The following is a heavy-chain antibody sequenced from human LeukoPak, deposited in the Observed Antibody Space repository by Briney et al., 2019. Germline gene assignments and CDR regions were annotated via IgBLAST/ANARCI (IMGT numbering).Heavy chain of an antibody. CDR2: LYYSGNT. J-gene: IGHJ4*02. Sequence: SETLSLTCSVSGDSISSSNYYWCWIRQPPGKGLEWIGSLYYSGNTYYNPSLRSRVTISVDTSKNQFSLNLSSVTAADTAVYYCARHAPYFQDSGYDGGQGTLVTVSS. D-gene: IGHD5-12*01. CDR1: GDSISSSNYY. CDR3: ARHAPYFQDSGYD. V-gene: IGHV4-39*01.